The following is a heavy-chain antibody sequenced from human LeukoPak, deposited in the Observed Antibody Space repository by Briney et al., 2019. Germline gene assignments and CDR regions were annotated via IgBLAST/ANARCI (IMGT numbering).Heavy chain of an antibody. V-gene: IGHV1-18*04. CDR3: ARDLHYGDAQNY. J-gene: IGHJ4*02. CDR1: GYTFTGYY. D-gene: IGHD4-17*01. CDR2: ISAYNGNT. Sequence: GASVKVSCKASGYTFTGYYMHWVRQAPGQGLEWMGWISAYNGNTNYAQKLQGRVTMTTDTSTSTAYMELRSLRSDDTAVYYCARDLHYGDAQNYWGQGTLVTVSS.